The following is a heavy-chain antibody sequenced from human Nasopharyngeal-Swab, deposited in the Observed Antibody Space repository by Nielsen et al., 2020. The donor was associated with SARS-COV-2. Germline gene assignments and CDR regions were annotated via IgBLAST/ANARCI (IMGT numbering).Heavy chain of an antibody. CDR3: AKERPIFGVVIPSYDY. J-gene: IGHJ4*02. Sequence: GGSLRLSCVASGFTFSTYAMSWVRQAPGKGLEWVSAISGSGGYTFYADSVKDRFTISRDNSKNTLYLQMNSLRAEDTAVYYCAKERPIFGVVIPSYDYWGQGTLVTVSS. V-gene: IGHV3-23*01. CDR1: GFTFSTYA. D-gene: IGHD3-3*01. CDR2: ISGSGGYT.